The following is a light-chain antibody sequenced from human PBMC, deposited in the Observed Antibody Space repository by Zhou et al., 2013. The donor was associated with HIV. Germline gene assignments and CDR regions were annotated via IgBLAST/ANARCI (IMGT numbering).Light chain of an antibody. J-gene: IGKJ2*01. Sequence: DIQMTQSPSSLSASLGDRVTITCQASQDISNYLNWYQQKPGKAPKLLIYDASNLETGVPSRFSGSGSGTDFTFTISSLQPEDIATYYCQLYDSLPRVYTFGQGTKLEIK. CDR3: QLYDSLPRVYT. CDR1: QDISNY. V-gene: IGKV1-33*01. CDR2: DAS.